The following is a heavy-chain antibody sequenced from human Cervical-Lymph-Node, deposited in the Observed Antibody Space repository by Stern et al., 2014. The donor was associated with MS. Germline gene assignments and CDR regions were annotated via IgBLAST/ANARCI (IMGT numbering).Heavy chain of an antibody. D-gene: IGHD6-13*01. Sequence: QVQLVESGAEVKKPGASVKVSCEASGYTFTSYGIHWVRQAPGQRLEWMAWIHAGNGDTKYSQKLQGRVTVTRDTSASTAYMDLSSLMSEDTAIYYCAKGSGASSWYWFDPWGQGTLVTVSS. V-gene: IGHV1-3*01. J-gene: IGHJ5*02. CDR1: GYTFTSYG. CDR3: AKGSGASSWYWFDP. CDR2: IHAGNGDT.